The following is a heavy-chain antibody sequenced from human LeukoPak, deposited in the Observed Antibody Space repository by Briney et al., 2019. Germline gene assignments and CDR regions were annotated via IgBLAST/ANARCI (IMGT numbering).Heavy chain of an antibody. D-gene: IGHD6-13*01. J-gene: IGHJ4*02. V-gene: IGHV3-23*01. CDR2: ISGSGGIT. CDR1: GFTFSSYA. Sequence: GGSLRLSCAASGFTFSSYAMSWVRQAPGKGLEWVSGISGSGGITYYADSVKGRFTISRDNSKSTLYLQMNSLRAEDTAIYYCAKDPKGFSSSWLFDCWGQGALVTVSS. CDR3: AKDPKGFSSSWLFDC.